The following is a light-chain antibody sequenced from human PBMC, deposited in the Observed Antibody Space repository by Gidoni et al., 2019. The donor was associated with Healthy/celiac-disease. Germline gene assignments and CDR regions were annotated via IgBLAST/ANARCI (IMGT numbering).Light chain of an antibody. Sequence: IAMTQPLLSLPVTPGEPASIPCRSSQSLLHSNGYNYLDWYLQKPGQSPQLLIYLGSNPATGVPERFCGSGSGTDFTLKISRVEAEDVGVYYCMQARQTPITFGQGTRLEIK. CDR1: QSLLHSNGYNY. V-gene: IGKV2-28*01. CDR3: MQARQTPIT. CDR2: LGS. J-gene: IGKJ5*01.